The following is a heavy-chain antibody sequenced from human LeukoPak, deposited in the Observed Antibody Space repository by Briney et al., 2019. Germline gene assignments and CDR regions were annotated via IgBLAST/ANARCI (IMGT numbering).Heavy chain of an antibody. V-gene: IGHV3-23*01. D-gene: IGHD4-17*01. CDR2: ISGSGGST. Sequence: GGSLRLSCAASGFTFSSYAMSWVRQALGKGLEWVSAISGSGGSTYYADSVKGRFTISRDNSKNTLYLQMNSLRAEDTAVYYCAKSSLNRDYGDHFDYWGQGTLVTVSS. CDR1: GFTFSSYA. J-gene: IGHJ4*02. CDR3: AKSSLNRDYGDHFDY.